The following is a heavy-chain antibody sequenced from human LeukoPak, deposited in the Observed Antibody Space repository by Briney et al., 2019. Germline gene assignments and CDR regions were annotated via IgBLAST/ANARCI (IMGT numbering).Heavy chain of an antibody. CDR3: VRAGNSGWYGDY. CDR1: GFTFSSYW. CDR2: IKQDGSEK. D-gene: IGHD6-19*01. Sequence: GGSLRLSCAASGFTFSSYWMSWVRQAPGKGLEWVANIKQDGSEKYYVDSVKGRFTISRDNAKNSLYLQMNNLRAEDTALYYCVRAGNSGWYGDYWGQGTLVTVSS. V-gene: IGHV3-7*01. J-gene: IGHJ4*02.